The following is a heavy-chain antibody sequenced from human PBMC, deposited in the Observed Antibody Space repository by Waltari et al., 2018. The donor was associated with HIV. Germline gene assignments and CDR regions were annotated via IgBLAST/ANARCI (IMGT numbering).Heavy chain of an antibody. Sequence: QVQLLESGPGLVKPSQTLSLTCTVSGASISSGGNYWSWIRQHPGKGLEWIGHIYNSGRTYYIPSLKSRVTISVDTSKNQFSLKLRSVTAADTAVYYCEGIPTVVTPGRALDIWGQGTMVTVSS. CDR2: IYNSGRT. V-gene: IGHV4-31*03. J-gene: IGHJ3*02. D-gene: IGHD4-17*01. CDR3: EGIPTVVTPGRALDI. CDR1: GASISSGGNY.